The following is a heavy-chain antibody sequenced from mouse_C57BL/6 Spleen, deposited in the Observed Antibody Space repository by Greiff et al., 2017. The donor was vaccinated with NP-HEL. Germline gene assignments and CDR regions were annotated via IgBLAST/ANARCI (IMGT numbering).Heavy chain of an antibody. J-gene: IGHJ2*01. V-gene: IGHV14-2*01. CDR3: ARSGFREYYFDY. Sequence: VQLKESGAELVKPGASVKLSCTASGFNIKDYYMHWVKQRTEQGLEWIGRIDPEDGETKYAPKFQGKATITADTSSNTAYLQLSSLTSEDTAVYYCARSGFREYYFDYWGQGTTLTVSS. CDR2: IDPEDGET. D-gene: IGHD3-2*02. CDR1: GFNIKDYY.